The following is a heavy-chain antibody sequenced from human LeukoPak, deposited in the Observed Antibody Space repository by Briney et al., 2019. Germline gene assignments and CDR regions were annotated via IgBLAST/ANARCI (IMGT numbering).Heavy chain of an antibody. CDR1: GGSISSYS. CDR2: IYYGGST. CDR3: AGGMTTGPDP. Sequence: SETLSLTCTVSGGSISSYSWSWIRQPPGKGLEWIGYIYYGGSTNYNPSLKSRLTISVDTSKNQFSLKQSSVTAADTAVYYCAGGMTTGPDPWGQGTLVTVSS. V-gene: IGHV4-59*08. J-gene: IGHJ5*02. D-gene: IGHD4-17*01.